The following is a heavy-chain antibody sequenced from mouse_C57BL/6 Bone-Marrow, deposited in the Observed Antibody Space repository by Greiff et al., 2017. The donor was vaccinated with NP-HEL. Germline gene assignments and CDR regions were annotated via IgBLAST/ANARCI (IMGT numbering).Heavy chain of an antibody. J-gene: IGHJ4*01. CDR3: ARRRYEAMDY. CDR1: GFTFSSYA. D-gene: IGHD2-14*01. CDR2: ISDGGSYT. Sequence: EVHLVESGGGLVKPGGSLKLSCAASGFTFSSYAMSWVRQTPEKRLEWVATISDGGSYTYYPDNVKGRFTISRDNAKNNLYLQMSHLKSEDTAMYYCARRRYEAMDYWGQGTSVTVSS. V-gene: IGHV5-4*01.